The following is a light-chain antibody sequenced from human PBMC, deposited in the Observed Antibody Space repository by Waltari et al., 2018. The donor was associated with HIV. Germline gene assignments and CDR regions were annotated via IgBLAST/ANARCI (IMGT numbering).Light chain of an antibody. Sequence: QSVLTQPPSASGTPGQRVTISCSGSSSNIGSNYVYWYQQPPGTTPKLLIYRSNPRPSGVPDRFSGAKSGTSTSLAISGLRSEDEADYYCAAWDDSLSAPVFGGGTKLTVL. V-gene: IGLV1-47*01. CDR1: SSNIGSNY. CDR2: RSN. J-gene: IGLJ3*02. CDR3: AAWDDSLSAPV.